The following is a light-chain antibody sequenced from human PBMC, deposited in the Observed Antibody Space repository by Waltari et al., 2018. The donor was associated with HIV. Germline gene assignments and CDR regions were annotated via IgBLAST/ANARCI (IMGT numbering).Light chain of an antibody. Sequence: EIVLTQSPATLSLSPGERATLSCRASQSVSSYLAWYQQKPGQAPRLLIYDASNRATGIPARFSGSGSGTDFTRTISSLEPEDFAVYYCQQGSNWPPLTFGGGTKVEIK. CDR2: DAS. V-gene: IGKV3-11*01. CDR3: QQGSNWPPLT. CDR1: QSVSSY. J-gene: IGKJ4*01.